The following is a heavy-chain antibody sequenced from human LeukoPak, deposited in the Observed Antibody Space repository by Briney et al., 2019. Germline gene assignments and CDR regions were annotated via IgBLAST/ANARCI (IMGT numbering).Heavy chain of an antibody. CDR1: GYTFIFYN. D-gene: IGHD2-2*01. CDR2: MNPNSGDT. CDR3: ARGVGSSWFDH. V-gene: IGHV1-2*02. J-gene: IGHJ5*02. Sequence: ASVKVSCKASGYTFIFYNIHWVRQAPGQGLEWMGWMNPNSGDTNNAQKFQGRITMTRDTSISTAYMELSSLRFDDTAVYYCARGVGSSWFDHWGQGTLVTVSS.